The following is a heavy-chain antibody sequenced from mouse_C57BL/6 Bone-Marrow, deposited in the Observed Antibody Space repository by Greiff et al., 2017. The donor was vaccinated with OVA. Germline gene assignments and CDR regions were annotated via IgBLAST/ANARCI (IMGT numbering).Heavy chain of an antibody. CDR3: ARRDYYGSSPDC. D-gene: IGHD1-1*01. Sequence: QVQLQQPGAELVKPGASVKMSCKASGYTFTSYWITWVKQRPGQGLEWIGDIYPGSGSTNYNEKFKSKATLTVDTSSSTAYMQLSSLTSEDSAVYYCARRDYYGSSPDCWGQGTTLTVAS. CDR2: IYPGSGST. CDR1: GYTFTSYW. J-gene: IGHJ2*01. V-gene: IGHV1-55*01.